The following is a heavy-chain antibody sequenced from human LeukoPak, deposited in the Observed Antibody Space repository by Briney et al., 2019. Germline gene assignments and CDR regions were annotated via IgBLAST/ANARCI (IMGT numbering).Heavy chain of an antibody. D-gene: IGHD2-2*01. CDR3: AREWGGSSTSCYGY. CDR1: GGTFSSYA. J-gene: IGHJ4*02. Sequence: ASVKVSCKASGGTFSSYAISWVRQAPGQGLEWMGWISAYNGNTNYAQKLQGRVTMTTDTSTSTAYMELRSLRSDDTAVYYCAREWGGSSTSCYGYWGQGTLVTVSS. CDR2: ISAYNGNT. V-gene: IGHV1-18*01.